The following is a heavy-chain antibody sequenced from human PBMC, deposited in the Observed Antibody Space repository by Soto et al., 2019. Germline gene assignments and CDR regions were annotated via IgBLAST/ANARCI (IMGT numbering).Heavy chain of an antibody. CDR3: ARHVRAAAGYYYYYYGMDF. D-gene: IGHD6-13*01. V-gene: IGHV5-51*01. CDR1: GYNFTKNW. Sequence: PGESRKISCRGTGYNFTKNWIGWVRQMPGKGLEWMGIIYPGDSETRYSPSFQGQVTISVDKSKNTAYLHWSSLKAPDTAIYYCARHVRAAAGYYYYYYGMDFWGQGTTVTVSS. J-gene: IGHJ6*02. CDR2: IYPGDSET.